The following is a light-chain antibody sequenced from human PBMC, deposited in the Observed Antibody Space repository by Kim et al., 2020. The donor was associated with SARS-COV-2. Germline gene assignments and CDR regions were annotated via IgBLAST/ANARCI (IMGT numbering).Light chain of an antibody. J-gene: IGKJ1*01. CDR1: QSVDRN. Sequence: IAMTQSPATLSVSPGDRVTLSCRASQSVDRNIAWYQQKSGQPPRLLIYDASTRVTGVADRFSGSGSGTEFTLTISSLQSEDFAVYYCQHYYKWPPWTFGRGTKVDIK. CDR3: QHYYKWPPWT. CDR2: DAS. V-gene: IGKV3-15*01.